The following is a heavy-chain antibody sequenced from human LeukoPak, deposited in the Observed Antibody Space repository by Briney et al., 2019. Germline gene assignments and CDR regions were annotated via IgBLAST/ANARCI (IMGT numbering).Heavy chain of an antibody. Sequence: GGSLRLSCAASGFTFSNAWMSWVRQAPGKGLEWVGRIKSKTDGGTTDYAAPVKGRFTISRDDSKNTLYLQMNSLKTEDTAVYYCTTRLYYYGSGSYIDYWGQGTLVTVSS. D-gene: IGHD3-10*01. V-gene: IGHV3-15*01. CDR1: GFTFSNAW. J-gene: IGHJ4*02. CDR2: IKSKTDGGTT. CDR3: TTRLYYYGSGSYIDY.